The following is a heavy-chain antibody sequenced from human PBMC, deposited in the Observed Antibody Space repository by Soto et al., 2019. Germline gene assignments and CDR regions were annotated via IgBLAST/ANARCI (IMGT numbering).Heavy chain of an antibody. CDR2: IYPGDSDT. CDR1: GYSFTSYW. CDR3: ARHGGDIVVVPAAMGGAFDI. D-gene: IGHD2-2*01. J-gene: IGHJ3*02. Sequence: GESLKISCKGSGYSFTSYWIGWVRQMPGKGLEWMGIIYPGDSDTRYSPSFQGQVTISADKSISTAYLQWSSLKASDTAMYYCARHGGDIVVVPAAMGGAFDIWGQGTMVTVSS. V-gene: IGHV5-51*01.